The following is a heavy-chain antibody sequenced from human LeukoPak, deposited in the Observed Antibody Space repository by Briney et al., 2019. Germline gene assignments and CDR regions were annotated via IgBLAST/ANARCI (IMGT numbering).Heavy chain of an antibody. V-gene: IGHV3-48*01. Sequence: GGSLRLSCAASGFTFRSYGMHWVRQAPGKGLEWVSYISSSSSTIYYADSVKGRFTISRDNAKNSLYLQMNSLRAEDTAVYYCARGGGDFDYWGQGTLVTVSS. CDR1: GFTFRSYG. CDR2: ISSSSSTI. D-gene: IGHD3-16*01. CDR3: ARGGGDFDY. J-gene: IGHJ4*02.